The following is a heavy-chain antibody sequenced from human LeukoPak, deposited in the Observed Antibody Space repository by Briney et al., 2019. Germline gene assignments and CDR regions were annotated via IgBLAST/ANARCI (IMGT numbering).Heavy chain of an antibody. Sequence: ASVKVSCKASGYTFTSYAMHWVRQAPGQRLEWMGWINAGNGNTKYSQEFQGRVTITRDTSASTAYMELSSLRPEDMAVYYCARGKTAMVLIDYWGQGTLVTVSS. V-gene: IGHV1-3*03. J-gene: IGHJ4*02. CDR2: INAGNGNT. D-gene: IGHD5-18*01. CDR3: ARGKTAMVLIDY. CDR1: GYTFTSYA.